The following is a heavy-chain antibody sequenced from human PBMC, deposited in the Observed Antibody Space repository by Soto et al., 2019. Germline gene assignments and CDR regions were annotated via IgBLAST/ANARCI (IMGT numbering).Heavy chain of an antibody. V-gene: IGHV1-69*13. CDR3: ARDGVSSTEYTWNYGTYFDY. CDR2: VIPIFGTT. D-gene: IGHD1-7*01. CDR1: GGTFSTYA. Sequence: GASVRVSCEASGGTFSTYAISSVRQALGQGLEWMGGVIPIFGTTNYAQKFQGRVTITADESTSTAYMELSSLRSEDTAVYYCARDGVSSTEYTWNYGTYFDYWGQGALVTVSS. J-gene: IGHJ4*02.